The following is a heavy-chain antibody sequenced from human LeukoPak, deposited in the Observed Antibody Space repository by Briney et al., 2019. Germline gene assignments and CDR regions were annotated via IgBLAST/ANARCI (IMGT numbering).Heavy chain of an antibody. V-gene: IGHV4-59*01. D-gene: IGHD2-2*01. CDR2: VFYTGST. J-gene: IGHJ2*01. Sequence: SETLSLTCDVSGDSITSYYWSWIRQPPGKGLEWIGYVFYTGSTNYTPSLKSRVTISQDTPKNQVSLILSSVTAADTAMYYCARWKSAAMFYCYFDLWGRGTLVTVSS. CDR3: ARWKSAAMFYCYFDL. CDR1: GDSITSYY.